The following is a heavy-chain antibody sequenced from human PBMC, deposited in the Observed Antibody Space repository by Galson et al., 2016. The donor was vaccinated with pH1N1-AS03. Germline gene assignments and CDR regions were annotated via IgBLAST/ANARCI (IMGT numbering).Heavy chain of an antibody. CDR1: GYIFTGFH. D-gene: IGHD2-2*01. V-gene: IGHV1-2*04. CDR3: ARDPRGPCSSSTCATAYYFGMDV. J-gene: IGHJ6*02. CDR2: INPNNGVT. Sequence: SVKVSCKASGYIFTGFHVHWVRQAPGQGLEWMGWINPNNGVTNYAQKFEAWVTMTGDTSISTADLELYGQKSDDTAVYFRARDPRGPCSSSTCATAYYFGMDVWGQGTTVIVSS.